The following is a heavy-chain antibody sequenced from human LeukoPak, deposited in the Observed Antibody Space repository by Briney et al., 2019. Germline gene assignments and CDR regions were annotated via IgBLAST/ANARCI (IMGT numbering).Heavy chain of an antibody. D-gene: IGHD3-10*01. V-gene: IGHV3-23*01. J-gene: IGHJ6*02. Sequence: GSLRLSCAASGFTFSSYGMHWVRQAPGKGLEWVSTISGSGGSTYYTDSVKGRFTISRDNSKNTLYLQMNSLRAEDTAVYYCAKGPPLRWFGERSSNGMDVWGQGTTVTVSS. CDR3: AKGPPLRWFGERSSNGMDV. CDR1: GFTFSSYG. CDR2: ISGSGGST.